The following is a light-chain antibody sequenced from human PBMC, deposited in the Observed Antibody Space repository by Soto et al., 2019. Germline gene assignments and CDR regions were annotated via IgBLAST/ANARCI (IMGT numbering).Light chain of an antibody. CDR3: QQYNNWPET. CDR1: QSVSSN. J-gene: IGKJ1*01. CDR2: GAS. Sequence: IVMTQSLGTLPVSPMESAPISCRASQSVSSNLAWYQQKPGQAPRLLIYGASTRATGIPARFSGSGSGTEFTLTISSLQSEDFAVYYCQQYNNWPETFGQGTKVDI. V-gene: IGKV3-15*01.